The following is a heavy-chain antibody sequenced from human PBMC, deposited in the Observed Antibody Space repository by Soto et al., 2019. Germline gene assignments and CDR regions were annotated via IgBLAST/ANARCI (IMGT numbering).Heavy chain of an antibody. J-gene: IGHJ4*02. V-gene: IGHV3-74*01. Sequence: EVQLVESGGGLVQPGGSLRLSCAASGFTFSSYWIHWVRQAPGKGLVWVSRINGDGRTTNYADSVRGQFAIPRDNAKNTVYLQMNSLRAEDTAVYYCARGAAGRYYSDYWGQGTLVTVSS. CDR3: ARGAAGRYYSDY. CDR1: GFTFSSYW. CDR2: INGDGRTT. D-gene: IGHD2-15*01.